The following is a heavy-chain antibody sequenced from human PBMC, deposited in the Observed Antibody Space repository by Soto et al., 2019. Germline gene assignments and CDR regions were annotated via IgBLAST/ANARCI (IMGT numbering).Heavy chain of an antibody. CDR1: GGSISSGGYY. D-gene: IGHD3-10*01. CDR2: IYYSGST. CDR3: ARDTLTMVRGVAGDYYHYGMDV. Sequence: QVQLQESGPGLVKPSQTLSLTCTVSGGSISSGGYYWSWIRQHPGKGLEWIGYIYYSGSTYYNPSLKSRVTISVDTSKNQFSLKLSSVTAADTAVYYCARDTLTMVRGVAGDYYHYGMDVWGQGTTVTVSS. J-gene: IGHJ6*02. V-gene: IGHV4-31*03.